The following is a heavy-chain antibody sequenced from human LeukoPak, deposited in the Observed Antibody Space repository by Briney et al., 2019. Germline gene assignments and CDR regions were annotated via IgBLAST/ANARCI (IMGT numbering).Heavy chain of an antibody. Sequence: GSLRLSCAASGFSFNTYSMNWVRQAPGKGLEWVPSISSTSAHIFYADSVKGRFSISRDNAKNSLYLQMNSLRAEDTAVYYCTKKGSRIAAAGPYFDYWGQGTLVTVSS. CDR3: TKKGSRIAAAGPYFDY. D-gene: IGHD6-13*01. V-gene: IGHV3-21*01. J-gene: IGHJ4*02. CDR2: ISSTSAHI. CDR1: GFSFNTYS.